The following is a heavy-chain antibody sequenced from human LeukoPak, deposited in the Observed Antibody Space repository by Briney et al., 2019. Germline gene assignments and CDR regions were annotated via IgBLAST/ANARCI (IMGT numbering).Heavy chain of an antibody. J-gene: IGHJ6*02. CDR3: ATGYLVTAGLMDV. D-gene: IGHD6-13*01. Sequence: ASVKVSCKVSGYTLTELSMFWVPQAPGRGLEWMGSFDPEDGKTVYAQKFQGRVTMTEDTSTDTAYMELSSLRSEDTAVYYCATGYLVTAGLMDVWGQGTTVTVSS. CDR2: FDPEDGKT. CDR1: GYTLTELS. V-gene: IGHV1-24*01.